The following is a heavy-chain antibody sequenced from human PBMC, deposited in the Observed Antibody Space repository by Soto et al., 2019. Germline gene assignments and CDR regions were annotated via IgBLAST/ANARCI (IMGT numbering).Heavy chain of an antibody. CDR1: GGSFSGYY. J-gene: IGHJ4*02. V-gene: IGHV4-34*01. D-gene: IGHD3-3*01. Sequence: LSLTCAVYGGSFSGYYWSWIRQPPGKGLEWIGEINHSGSTNYNPSLKSRVTISVDTSKNQFSLKLSSVTAADTAVYYCARGSLLRFFVYWGQRTLVPVSS. CDR3: ARGSLLRFFVY. CDR2: INHSGST.